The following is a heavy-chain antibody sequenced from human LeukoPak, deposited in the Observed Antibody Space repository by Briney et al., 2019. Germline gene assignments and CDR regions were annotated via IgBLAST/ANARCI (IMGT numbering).Heavy chain of an antibody. V-gene: IGHV1-2*02. D-gene: IGHD2-15*01. CDR3: ARAYVLSSGGWAYFDY. J-gene: IGHJ4*02. Sequence: ASVKVSCKASGYTFTGYYMHWVRQAPGQWLEWMGWINPNSGGTNYAQKFRGRVTMTRDTSISTAYMDLSSLRSDDTALYYCARAYVLSSGGWAYFDYRGQGTLVTVSA. CDR1: GYTFTGYY. CDR2: INPNSGGT.